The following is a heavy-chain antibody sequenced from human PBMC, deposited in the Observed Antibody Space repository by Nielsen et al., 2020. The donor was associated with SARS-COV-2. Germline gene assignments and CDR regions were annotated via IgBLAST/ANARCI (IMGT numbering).Heavy chain of an antibody. D-gene: IGHD2-2*01. CDR3: AARDSDCSSTSCYEGDYYYYYGMDV. CDR2: IYSGGST. CDR1: GFTVSSNY. Sequence: GESLKISCAASGFTVSSNYMSWVRQAPGKGLEWVSVIYSGGSTYYADSVKGRFTISRDNSKNTLYLQMNSLRAEDTAVYYCAARDSDCSSTSCYEGDYYYYYGMDVWGQGTTVTVSS. J-gene: IGHJ6*02. V-gene: IGHV3-53*01.